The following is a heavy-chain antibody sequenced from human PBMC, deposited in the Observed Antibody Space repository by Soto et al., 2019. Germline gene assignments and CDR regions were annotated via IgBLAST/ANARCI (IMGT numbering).Heavy chain of an antibody. V-gene: IGHV4-39*07. CDR2: IYYSGST. Sequence: PEETLSLTCTVSGGSISSSSYYWGWIRQPPGKGLEWIGSIYYSGSTNYNPSLKSRVTISVDTSKNQFSLKLSSVTAADTAVYYCASSRYCSGGSCLAEYFQHWGQGTLVTVSS. CDR1: GGSISSSSYY. J-gene: IGHJ1*01. CDR3: ASSRYCSGGSCLAEYFQH. D-gene: IGHD2-15*01.